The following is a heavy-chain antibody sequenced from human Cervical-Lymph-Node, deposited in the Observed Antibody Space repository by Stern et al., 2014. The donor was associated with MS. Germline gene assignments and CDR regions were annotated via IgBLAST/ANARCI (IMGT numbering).Heavy chain of an antibody. CDR1: GDSISSGNYY. CDR2: IYSSGTT. Sequence: QVQLQESGPGLVKPSQTLSLTCTVSGDSISSGNYYWSWIRQPAGKGLEWIGRIYSSGTTYYNPSLRSRVTISIDTSNTHFPLKRTSGTATDTAVYYCATQGRALAPDWGQGTLVTVSS. J-gene: IGHJ4*02. CDR3: ATQGRALAPD. V-gene: IGHV4-61*02.